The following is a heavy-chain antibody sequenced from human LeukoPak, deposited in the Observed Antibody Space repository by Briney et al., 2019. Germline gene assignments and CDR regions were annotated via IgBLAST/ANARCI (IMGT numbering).Heavy chain of an antibody. CDR1: GGSISSSSYY. V-gene: IGHV4-39*07. CDR3: ARSEVWYYYMDV. CDR2: INHSGST. Sequence: SETLSLTCTVSGGSISSSSYYWGWIRQPPGKGLEWIGEINHSGSTNYNPSLKSRVTISVDTSKNQFSLKLSSVTAADTAVYYCARSEVWYYYMDVWGKGTTVTVSS. J-gene: IGHJ6*03. D-gene: IGHD2-21*01.